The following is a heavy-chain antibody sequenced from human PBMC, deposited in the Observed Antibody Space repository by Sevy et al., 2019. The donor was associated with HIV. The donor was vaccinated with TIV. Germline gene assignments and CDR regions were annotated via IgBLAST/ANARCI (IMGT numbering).Heavy chain of an antibody. CDR1: GFTFSSYA. D-gene: IGHD6-19*01. V-gene: IGHV3-23*01. CDR3: TKHPHLISGWYHPADY. CDR2: ISGSGGST. Sequence: GGSLRLSCAASGFTFSSYAMSWVRQAPGKGLEWVSAISGSGGSTYYADSVKGRFTISRDNSKNTLYLQMNSLRAEDTAVYYCTKHPHLISGWYHPADYWGQGTLVTVSS. J-gene: IGHJ4*02.